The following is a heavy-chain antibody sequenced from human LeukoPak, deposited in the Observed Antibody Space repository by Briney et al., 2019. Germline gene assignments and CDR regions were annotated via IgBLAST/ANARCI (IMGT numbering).Heavy chain of an antibody. Sequence: SVKVSCKASGGTFSSYATSWVRQAPGQGLEWMGGIIPIFGTANYAQKFQGRVTITADESTSTAYMELSSLRSEDTAVYYCARVVDWYGIDYFFDYWGQGTLVTVSS. CDR1: GGTFSSYA. CDR2: IIPIFGTA. D-gene: IGHD3/OR15-3a*01. CDR3: ARVVDWYGIDYFFDY. J-gene: IGHJ4*02. V-gene: IGHV1-69*13.